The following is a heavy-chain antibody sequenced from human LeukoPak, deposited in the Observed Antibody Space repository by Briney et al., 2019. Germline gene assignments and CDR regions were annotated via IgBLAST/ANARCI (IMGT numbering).Heavy chain of an antibody. Sequence: PSETLSLTCTVPGGSVNSGSYYWSWIRQPPGKGLEWIGYIYYTGSTYYNSSLKRRVTISLDTSKNQFSLILSSVTAADTAVYYCAREDGYSQADYWGQGTLVTVSS. V-gene: IGHV4-61*01. CDR2: IYYTGST. CDR1: GGSVNSGSYY. D-gene: IGHD5-24*01. J-gene: IGHJ4*02. CDR3: AREDGYSQADY.